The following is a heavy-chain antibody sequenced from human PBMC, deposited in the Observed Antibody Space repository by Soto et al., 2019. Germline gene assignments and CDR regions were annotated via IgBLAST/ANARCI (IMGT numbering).Heavy chain of an antibody. CDR2: IIPLFGTT. CDR1: GGTFNSSA. J-gene: IGHJ5*02. V-gene: IGHV1-69*01. D-gene: IGHD6-13*01. Sequence: QVQLVQSGAEVKKPGSSVKVSCKASGGTFNSSAITWVRQAPGQGLEWMGGIIPLFGTTNYAQKFRGRITISADESTSTAYMEPSSLRSEDTAMYYCARGEGSSWYLWFDPWGQGTLVTVSS. CDR3: ARGEGSSWYLWFDP.